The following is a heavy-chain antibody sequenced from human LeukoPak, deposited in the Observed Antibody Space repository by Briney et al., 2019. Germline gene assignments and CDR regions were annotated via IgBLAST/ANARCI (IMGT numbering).Heavy chain of an antibody. J-gene: IGHJ3*01. Sequence: PSETLSLTCSVSGASINTFSCNWFRQPPGKGLEWTGYFSASGNTKYSPSLKSRVIISRDTSKNQVSLRLTSVAAADTAVYYCAKWTGSGFDVWGQGTMVTVSS. V-gene: IGHV4-59*03. CDR1: GASINTFS. D-gene: IGHD3/OR15-3a*01. CDR2: FSASGNT. CDR3: AKWTGSGFDV.